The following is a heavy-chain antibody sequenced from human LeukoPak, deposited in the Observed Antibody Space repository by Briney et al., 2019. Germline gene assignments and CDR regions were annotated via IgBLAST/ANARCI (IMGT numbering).Heavy chain of an antibody. J-gene: IGHJ4*02. CDR2: IYQSGST. Sequence: SETLSLTCAVSGFSISSDYYWGWIRQPPGKGLEWIGSIYQSGSTYYNPSLKSRVTISVDTSKNQFSLKLSSVTAADTAVYYCARGGGIAAAGTDYYFDYWGQGTLVTVSS. CDR1: GFSISSDYY. CDR3: ARGGGIAAAGTDYYFDY. D-gene: IGHD6-13*01. V-gene: IGHV4-38-2*01.